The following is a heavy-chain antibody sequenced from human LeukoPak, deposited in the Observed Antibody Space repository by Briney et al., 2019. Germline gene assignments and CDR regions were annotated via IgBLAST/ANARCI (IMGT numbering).Heavy chain of an antibody. V-gene: IGHV1-46*01. Sequence: GASVKVSCKASGYTFTSYYMHWVRQAPGQGLEWMGIINPSGGSTSYAQKFQGRVTMTRDTSTSTVYMELSSLRSEDTAVYYCARDTVNDEITMVNNIFDYWGQGTLVTVSS. CDR3: ARDTVNDEITMVNNIFDY. D-gene: IGHD3-10*01. CDR2: INPSGGST. J-gene: IGHJ4*02. CDR1: GYTFTSYY.